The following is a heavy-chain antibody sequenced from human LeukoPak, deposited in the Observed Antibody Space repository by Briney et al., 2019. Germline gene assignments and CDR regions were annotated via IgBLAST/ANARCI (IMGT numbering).Heavy chain of an antibody. V-gene: IGHV4-59*08. J-gene: IGHJ4*02. Sequence: SETLSLTCTVSGGSISSYYWSWIRQPPGKGLEWIGYNYYSGSTNYNPSLKSRVTISVDTSKNQFSLKLSSVTAADTAVYYCARGSLGGLVDYWGQGTLVTVSS. CDR2: NYYSGST. CDR3: ARGSLGGLVDY. D-gene: IGHD3-16*01. CDR1: GGSISSYY.